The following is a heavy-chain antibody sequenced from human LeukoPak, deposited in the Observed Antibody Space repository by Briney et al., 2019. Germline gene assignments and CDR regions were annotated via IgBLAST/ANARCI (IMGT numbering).Heavy chain of an antibody. CDR1: GGSISSYY. V-gene: IGHV4-59*01. D-gene: IGHD6-19*01. Sequence: SETLSLTCTVSGGSISSYYWSWIRQPPGKGLEWIGYIHYSGSTNYNPSLKSRVTISVDTSKNQFSLKLSSVTAADTAVYYCARDRWSSGWFDYWGQGTLVTVSS. J-gene: IGHJ4*02. CDR3: ARDRWSSGWFDY. CDR2: IHYSGST.